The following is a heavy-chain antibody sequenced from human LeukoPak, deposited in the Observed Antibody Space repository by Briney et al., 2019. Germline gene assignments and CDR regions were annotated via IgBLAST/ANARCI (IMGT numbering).Heavy chain of an antibody. V-gene: IGHV1-46*01. Sequence: ASVKVSCKASGYTFTSYYMHWVRQAPGQGLEWMGIINPSGGSTSYAQKFQGRVTMTRDTSTSTVYMELSSLRSEDTAVYYCARDRGYIYAAPLGWFDPWGQGTLVTVSS. J-gene: IGHJ5*02. CDR2: INPSGGST. CDR3: ARDRGYIYAAPLGWFDP. D-gene: IGHD5-18*01. CDR1: GYTFTSYY.